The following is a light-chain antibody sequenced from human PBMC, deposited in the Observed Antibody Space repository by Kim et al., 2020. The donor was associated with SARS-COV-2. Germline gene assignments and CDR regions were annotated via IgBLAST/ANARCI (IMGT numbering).Light chain of an antibody. CDR1: SSDVGAYNY. Sequence: QSALTQPASVSGSPGQSITISCTGTSSDVGAYNYVSWYQRHPGKAPKLMIYDVTNRPSGVSNRFSGSKSGKTASLTISGLQAEDEGDYYCSSYTTSSTLVFGGGTQLTVL. J-gene: IGLJ2*01. CDR2: DVT. CDR3: SSYTTSSTLV. V-gene: IGLV2-14*03.